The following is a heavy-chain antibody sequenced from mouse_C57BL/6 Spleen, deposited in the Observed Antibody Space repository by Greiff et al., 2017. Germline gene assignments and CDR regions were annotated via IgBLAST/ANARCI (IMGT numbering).Heavy chain of an antibody. CDR2: IDPSDSAT. CDR3: ARRGGRGYFDY. D-gene: IGHD1-1*02. V-gene: IGHV1-52*01. Sequence: QVQLKQPGAELVRPGSSVKLSCKASGYTFTSYWLHWVKQRPIQGLEWIGNIDPSDSATHYNPKFKDKATLTVDKSSSPAYMQLSSLTSEDSAVYYCARRGGRGYFDYWGQGTTLTVSS. CDR1: GYTFTSYW. J-gene: IGHJ2*01.